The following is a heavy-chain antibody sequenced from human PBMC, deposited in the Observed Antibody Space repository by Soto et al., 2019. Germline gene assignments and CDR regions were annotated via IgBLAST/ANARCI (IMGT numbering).Heavy chain of an antibody. J-gene: IGHJ6*02. CDR1: GFTFSSYA. D-gene: IGHD2-21*02. CDR3: ARVLSGGNSGSHYYYYGMDV. CDR2: ISYDGSNK. V-gene: IGHV3-30-3*01. Sequence: GGSLRLSCAASGFTFSSYAMHWVRQAPGKGLEWVAVISYDGSNKYYADSVKGRFTISRDNSKNTLYLQMNSLRAEDTAVYYCARVLSGGNSGSHYYYYGMDVWGQGTTVTVSS.